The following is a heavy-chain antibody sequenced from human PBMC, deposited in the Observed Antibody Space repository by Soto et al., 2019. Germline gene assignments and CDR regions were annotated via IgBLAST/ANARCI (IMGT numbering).Heavy chain of an antibody. CDR1: GYTLAELS. D-gene: IGHD3-22*01. Sequence: ASVKVSCKVSGYTLAELSMHWVRQAPGKGLEWMGGFDPEDGETIYAQKFQGRVTMTEDTSTDTAYMELSSLRSEDTAVYYCATVVWDSCGYYPNWFDPWGQGTLVTVSS. CDR2: FDPEDGET. J-gene: IGHJ5*02. V-gene: IGHV1-24*01. CDR3: ATVVWDSCGYYPNWFDP.